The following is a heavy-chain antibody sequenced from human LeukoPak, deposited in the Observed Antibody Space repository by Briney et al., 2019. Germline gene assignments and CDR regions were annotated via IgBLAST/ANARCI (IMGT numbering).Heavy chain of an antibody. D-gene: IGHD2-15*01. Sequence: PGGSLRLSCAASGFIFSDYAINWVRQAPGKGLEWLSFVSGKSRAIYYADSVKGRFTISRDNAKESVYLHMSSLRAEDTAVYYCAKTRGYCSGGSCYCDYWGQGILVTVSS. CDR3: AKTRGYCSGGSCYCDY. CDR1: GFIFSDYA. J-gene: IGHJ4*02. CDR2: VSGKSRAI. V-gene: IGHV3-48*04.